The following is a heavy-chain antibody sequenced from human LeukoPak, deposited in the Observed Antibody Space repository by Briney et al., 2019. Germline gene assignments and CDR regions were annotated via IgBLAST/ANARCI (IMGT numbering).Heavy chain of an antibody. CDR2: ISGSGGST. D-gene: IGHD2-8*02. CDR1: GFTFSSYA. V-gene: IGHV3-23*01. Sequence: PGGSLRLSCAASGFTFSSYAMSWVRQAPGKGLEWASAISGSGGSTYYADSVKGRFTISRDNSKNTLYLQMNSLRAEDTAVYYCAKSPLDIVLVVYAKYYFDYWGQGTLVTVSS. CDR3: AKSPLDIVLVVYAKYYFDY. J-gene: IGHJ4*02.